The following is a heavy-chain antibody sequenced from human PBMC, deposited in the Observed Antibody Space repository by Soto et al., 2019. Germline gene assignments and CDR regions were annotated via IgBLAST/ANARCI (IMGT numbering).Heavy chain of an antibody. CDR1: GYTFTSYG. J-gene: IGHJ3*02. Sequence: ASVKVSCKASGYTFTSYGISWVRQAPGQGLEWMGWISAYNGNTNYAQKLQGRVTMTTDTSTSTAYMELRSLRSDDTAVYYCARDPKIAVAGRSDAFDIWGQGTMVTVSS. CDR3: ARDPKIAVAGRSDAFDI. CDR2: ISAYNGNT. V-gene: IGHV1-18*01. D-gene: IGHD6-19*01.